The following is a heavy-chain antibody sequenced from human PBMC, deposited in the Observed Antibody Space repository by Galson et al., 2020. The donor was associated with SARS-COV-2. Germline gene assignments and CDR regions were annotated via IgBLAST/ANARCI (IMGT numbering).Heavy chain of an antibody. CDR2: INPSGGGT. CDR3: ARDAQGGDDYNYLLF. Sequence: ASVKVSCKASGYPFTSYYIHWVRQAPGQGLEWMGIINPSGGGTTYAQKFQGRVTMTRDTSTSTVYMELSSLRPEDTAGYYCARDAQGGDDYNYLLFWGQGTLVTVSS. D-gene: IGHD4-4*01. V-gene: IGHV1-46*01. CDR1: GYPFTSYY. J-gene: IGHJ4*02.